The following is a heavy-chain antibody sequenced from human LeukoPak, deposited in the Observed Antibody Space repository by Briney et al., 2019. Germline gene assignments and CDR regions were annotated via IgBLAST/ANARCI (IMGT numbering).Heavy chain of an antibody. J-gene: IGHJ4*02. CDR1: GGSISSSSYY. Sequence: SETLSLTCTVSGGSISSSSYYWGWIRQPPGKGLEWIGRIYYSGRTYYNPSLKRRVTISVATPKDQFSLKLSSVTAADTAVYYCARHDARGWSKIDYWGQGTLVTVSS. CDR3: ARHDARGWSKIDY. V-gene: IGHV4-39*01. D-gene: IGHD6-19*01. CDR2: IYYSGRT.